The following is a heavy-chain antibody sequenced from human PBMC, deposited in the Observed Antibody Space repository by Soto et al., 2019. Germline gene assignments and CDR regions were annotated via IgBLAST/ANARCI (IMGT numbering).Heavy chain of an antibody. D-gene: IGHD3-3*01. Sequence: SETLSLTCAVYGGSFSGYYWSWIRQPPGKGLEWIGEINHSGSTNYNPSLKSRVTISVDTSKNQFSLKLSSVTAADTAVYYCARGRGPRGITIFGVVIIHYFDYWGQGTLVTVS. V-gene: IGHV4-34*01. CDR1: GGSFSGYY. CDR3: ARGRGPRGITIFGVVIIHYFDY. CDR2: INHSGST. J-gene: IGHJ4*02.